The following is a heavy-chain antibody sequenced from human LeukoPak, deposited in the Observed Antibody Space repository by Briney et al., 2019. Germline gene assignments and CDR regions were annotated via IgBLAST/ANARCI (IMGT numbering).Heavy chain of an antibody. CDR3: ARGAGTMIVDKTRSWAYENNWFDP. V-gene: IGHV4-59*01. D-gene: IGHD3-22*01. CDR1: DSFISSYY. Sequence: PSDTLFLTCTSADSFISSYYWSLIRKPPRNLQGLGGNFYYNGSTSYNPSLKGRVTISVDTSKNQCSLKLSSVTAADTAVYYCARGAGTMIVDKTRSWAYENNWFDPWGQGTLVTVSS. J-gene: IGHJ5*02. CDR2: FYYNGST.